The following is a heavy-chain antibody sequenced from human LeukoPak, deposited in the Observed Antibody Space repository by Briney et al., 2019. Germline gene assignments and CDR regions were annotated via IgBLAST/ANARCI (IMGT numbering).Heavy chain of an antibody. CDR2: ISYDGSNK. V-gene: IGHV3-30*18. D-gene: IGHD3-16*01. CDR1: GFTFSTYA. J-gene: IGHJ4*02. Sequence: NPGGSLRLSCAASGFTFSTYAMSWVRQAPGKGLEWVAVISYDGSNKYYADSVKGRFTISRDNSKNTLYLQMNSLRAEDTAVYYCAKDLFSGGEIIDYWGQGTLVTVSS. CDR3: AKDLFSGGEIIDY.